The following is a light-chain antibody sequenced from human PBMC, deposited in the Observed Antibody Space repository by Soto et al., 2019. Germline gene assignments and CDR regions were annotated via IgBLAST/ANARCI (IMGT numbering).Light chain of an antibody. CDR1: QSILYSSKNNTY. CDR3: QQYYSTPWT. J-gene: IGKJ1*01. V-gene: IGKV4-1*01. CDR2: WAS. Sequence: DIVMSQSPDSLAVSLGERATINSKSSQSILYSSKNNTYLAWYQQKPGQPPKLLIYWASTRESGVSDRFSGSVSGTDFTLTITSLQAVDVAVYYCQQYYSTPWTFGQGTKVEIK.